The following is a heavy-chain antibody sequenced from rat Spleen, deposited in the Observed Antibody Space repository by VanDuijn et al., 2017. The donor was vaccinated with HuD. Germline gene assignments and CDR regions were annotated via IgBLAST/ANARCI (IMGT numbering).Heavy chain of an antibody. CDR2: ISYDGGST. J-gene: IGHJ4*01. CDR1: GFTFSNYG. V-gene: IGHV5-20*01. CDR3: TSIGTTEYYVMDA. D-gene: IGHD1-5*01. Sequence: EVQLVESGGGLVQPGRSMKLSCAASGFTFSNYGMAWVRQAPKKGLEWVAYISYDGGSTYYRDSVKGRFTISRDNAKSTLYLQMDSLRSEDTATYYCTSIGTTEYYVMDAWGQGASVTVSS.